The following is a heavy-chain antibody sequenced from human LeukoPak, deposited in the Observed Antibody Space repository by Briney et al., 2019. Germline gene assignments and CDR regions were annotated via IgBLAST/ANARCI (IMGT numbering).Heavy chain of an antibody. CDR1: GFTFNKSW. Sequence: RPGGSLRLSCAASGFTFNKSWMSWVRQAPGKGPEWLANIKEDGTQKYYVDSVRGRFTISRDNAENSLYLQMNSLRAEDTAVYYSVYAVAGPGYYFDYWGQGTLVTVSS. CDR3: VYAVAGPGYYFDY. CDR2: IKEDGTQK. V-gene: IGHV3-7*01. D-gene: IGHD6-19*01. J-gene: IGHJ4*02.